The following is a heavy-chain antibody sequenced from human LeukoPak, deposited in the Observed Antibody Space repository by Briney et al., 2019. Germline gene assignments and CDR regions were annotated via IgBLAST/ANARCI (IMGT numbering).Heavy chain of an antibody. V-gene: IGHV4-59*01. J-gene: IGHJ4*02. CDR2: IDYRGST. CDR3: AAEAPKFLHLIY. CDR1: NSSISTYY. Sequence: PSETLSLTCTVSNSSISTYYWTWIRQTPGKGLEWIGYIDYRGSTNHNPSLKSRVTISVDSSKKQFSLRVTSVTAADTAVYYCAAEAPKFLHLIYWGRGTPVTVSS. D-gene: IGHD5-24*01.